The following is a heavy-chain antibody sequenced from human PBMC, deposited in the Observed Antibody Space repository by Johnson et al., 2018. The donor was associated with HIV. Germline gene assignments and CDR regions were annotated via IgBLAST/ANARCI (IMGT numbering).Heavy chain of an antibody. CDR2: IYSGGST. Sequence: VQLVESGGGVVQPGRSLRLSCAASGFTFSSNYMSWVRQAPGKGLEWVSVIYSGGSTYHADAVKGRFSLSRDNSKNSAYLQMSRLGAEDTALYYCARGSSGSFDLWGRGTMVTVSS. D-gene: IGHD6-6*01. J-gene: IGHJ3*01. CDR1: GFTFSSNY. CDR3: ARGSSGSFDL. V-gene: IGHV3-66*01.